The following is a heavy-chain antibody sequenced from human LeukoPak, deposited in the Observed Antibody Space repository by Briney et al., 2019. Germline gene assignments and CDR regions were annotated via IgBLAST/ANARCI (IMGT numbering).Heavy chain of an antibody. D-gene: IGHD2/OR15-2a*01. CDR2: FNPEVGKK. J-gene: IGHJ4*02. Sequence: ASEKVSCKVSGYSLIELSIHWVRQAPGKGPERMGGFNPEVGKKMYAQKLQGRVTMTEDTSTDTAYMELRSLRSEDTAVYFCAGIDRATQGNFAYWGQGALVTVSS. CDR3: AGIDRATQGNFAY. V-gene: IGHV1-24*01. CDR1: GYSLIELS.